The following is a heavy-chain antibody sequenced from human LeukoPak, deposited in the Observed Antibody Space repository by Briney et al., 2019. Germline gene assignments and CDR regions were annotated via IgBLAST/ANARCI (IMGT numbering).Heavy chain of an antibody. D-gene: IGHD1-26*01. Sequence: ASVKVSCKVSGYTLTELSMHWVRQAPGKGLEWMGGFGPEDGETIYAQKFQGRVTMTEDTSTDTAYMELSSLRSEDTAVYYCATGLDWELLIDYWGQGTLVTVSS. J-gene: IGHJ4*02. CDR1: GYTLTELS. V-gene: IGHV1-24*01. CDR3: ATGLDWELLIDY. CDR2: FGPEDGET.